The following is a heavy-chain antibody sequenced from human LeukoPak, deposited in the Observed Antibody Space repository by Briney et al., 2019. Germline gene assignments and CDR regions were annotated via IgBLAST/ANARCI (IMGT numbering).Heavy chain of an antibody. Sequence: ASVKVSCKASGGTFSNYAINWVRQAPGPGLEWMGGIIPIFGTANYAQKFQGRVTITADESTSTAYMELSSLRSEDTAVYYCARDGYGGTTDAFDIWGQGTMVTVSS. V-gene: IGHV1-69*13. CDR1: GGTFSNYA. D-gene: IGHD4-23*01. CDR3: ARDGYGGTTDAFDI. J-gene: IGHJ3*02. CDR2: IIPIFGTA.